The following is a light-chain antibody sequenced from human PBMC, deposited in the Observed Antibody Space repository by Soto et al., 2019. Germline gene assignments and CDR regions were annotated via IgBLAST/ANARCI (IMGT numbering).Light chain of an antibody. J-gene: IGLJ3*02. CDR1: SSDVGGYNY. V-gene: IGLV2-8*01. CDR2: EVT. CDR3: SSYAASNNFYFV. Sequence: QSDLTQPPSASGSPGQSVTISCTGTSSDVGGYNYVSWYQQYPGRAPKLMIYEVTKRPSGAPDRFSGSKSGNTASLTVSGLQAEDEADYYCSSYAASNNFYFVFGGGTKVTVL.